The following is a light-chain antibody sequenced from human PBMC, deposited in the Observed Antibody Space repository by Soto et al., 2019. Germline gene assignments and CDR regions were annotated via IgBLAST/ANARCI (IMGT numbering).Light chain of an antibody. CDR2: SNN. CDR3: AAWDDSLNGRV. J-gene: IGLJ1*01. Sequence: QSVLTQPPLASGTPGQRVTISCSGSSSNIGSNTVNWYQQLPGTAPKLLIYSNNQRPSGVPDRFSGSKSGTSASLAISGLQSEDEADYYCAAWDDSLNGRVFGTGTKVTVL. CDR1: SSNIGSNT. V-gene: IGLV1-44*01.